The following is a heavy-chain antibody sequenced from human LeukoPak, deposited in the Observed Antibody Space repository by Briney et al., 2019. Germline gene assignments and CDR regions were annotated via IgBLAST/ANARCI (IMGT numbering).Heavy chain of an antibody. CDR1: GFTFSSYG. CDR2: IRYDGSNK. V-gene: IGHV3-30*02. Sequence: GGSLRLSCAASGFTFSSYGMHWARQAPGKGLEWVAFIRYDGSNKYYADSVKGRFTISRDNSKNTLYLQMNSLRAEDTAVYYCAKAPGLSYYFDYWGQGTLVTVSS. CDR3: AKAPGLSYYFDY. D-gene: IGHD6-19*01. J-gene: IGHJ4*02.